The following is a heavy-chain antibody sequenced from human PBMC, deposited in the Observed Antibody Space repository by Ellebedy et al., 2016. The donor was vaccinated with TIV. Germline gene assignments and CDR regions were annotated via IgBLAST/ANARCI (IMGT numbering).Heavy chain of an antibody. CDR1: GYTFTDYR. CDR2: ISPNGGGT. V-gene: IGHV1-2*02. D-gene: IGHD1-26*01. J-gene: IGHJ4*02. CDR3: ERDYWGSYEY. Sequence: AASVKVSCKASGYTFTDYRLDWVRQAPGLGLEWMGWISPNGGGTHYAQKFQGRVSMTGDTSISTAYLELSRLTSDDTAVYYCERDYWGSYEYWGQGTLVTVSS.